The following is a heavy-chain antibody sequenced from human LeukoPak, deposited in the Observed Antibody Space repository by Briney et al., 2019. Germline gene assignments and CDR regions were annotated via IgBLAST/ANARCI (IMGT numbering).Heavy chain of an antibody. CDR3: ARDSYGYYFDY. D-gene: IGHD5-18*01. V-gene: IGHV3-33*01. Sequence: GGSLRLSCAASGFTFSSYGMRWVRQAPGKGLEWVAVIWYDGSNKYYADSVKGRFTISRDNSKNTLYLQMNSLRAEDTAVYYCARDSYGYYFDYWGQGTLVTVSS. J-gene: IGHJ4*02. CDR2: IWYDGSNK. CDR1: GFTFSSYG.